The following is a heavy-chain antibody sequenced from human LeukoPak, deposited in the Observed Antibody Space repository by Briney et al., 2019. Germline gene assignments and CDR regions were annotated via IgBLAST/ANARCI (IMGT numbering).Heavy chain of an antibody. CDR3: ARDYKYAFDN. D-gene: IGHD5-24*01. CDR1: GFTFSDYS. J-gene: IGHJ4*02. Sequence: GGSLRLSCAASGFTFSDYSMNWVRQAPGEGLEWISYIGIDSGNTNYADSVKGRFTISGDKAKNSLYLQMNSLRVEDTAVYCCARDYKYAFDNWGQGTLVTVSS. V-gene: IGHV3-48*01. CDR2: IGIDSGNT.